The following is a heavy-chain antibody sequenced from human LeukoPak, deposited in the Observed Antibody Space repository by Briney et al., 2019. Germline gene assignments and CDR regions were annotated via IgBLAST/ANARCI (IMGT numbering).Heavy chain of an antibody. CDR2: INHSGST. V-gene: IGHV4-34*01. J-gene: IGHJ6*03. Sequence: PSETLSLTCAVYGGSFSGYYWSWIRQPPGRGLESIAEINHSGSTNYNPSLKSRVTISVDTSKNQFSLKLSSVTAADTAVYYCARDSRYSDTSGYYYSHYYMDVWGKGTTVTVSS. CDR3: ARDSRYSDTSGYYYSHYYMDV. D-gene: IGHD3-22*01. CDR1: GGSFSGYY.